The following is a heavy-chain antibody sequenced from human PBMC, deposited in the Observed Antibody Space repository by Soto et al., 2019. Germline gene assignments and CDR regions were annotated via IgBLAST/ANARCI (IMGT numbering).Heavy chain of an antibody. CDR3: ATARVFMGAIVTLLDS. Sequence: VPLLESGGGLVQPGGSLTLSCATSGFTFSSYAMVWVRQAAEKGLEWVASISNNGDTAYYADSVKGRVTISRGKSENTLYLPMNGLMADDTALYFCATARVFMGAIVTLLDSWGQGTQVTVSS. V-gene: IGHV3-23*01. J-gene: IGHJ4*02. CDR1: GFTFSSYA. D-gene: IGHD3-16*01. CDR2: ISNNGDTA.